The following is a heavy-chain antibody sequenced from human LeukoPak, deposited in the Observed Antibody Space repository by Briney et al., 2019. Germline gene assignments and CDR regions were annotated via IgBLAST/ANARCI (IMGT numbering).Heavy chain of an antibody. Sequence: GASVKVSCKASGYTFTSYDINWVRQATGQGLEWMGWMNPNSGNTGYAQKFQGRVTMTRNTSISTAYMELSSPRSEDTAVYYCARGKRGLLWFGELSYYYYMDVWGKGTTVTISS. CDR2: MNPNSGNT. CDR3: ARGKRGLLWFGELSYYYYMDV. CDR1: GYTFTSYD. D-gene: IGHD3-10*01. J-gene: IGHJ6*03. V-gene: IGHV1-8*01.